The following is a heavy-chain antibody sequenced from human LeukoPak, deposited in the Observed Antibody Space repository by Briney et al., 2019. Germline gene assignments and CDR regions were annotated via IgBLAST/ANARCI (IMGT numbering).Heavy chain of an antibody. CDR3: ASIHYYDSSGYYYGDY. J-gene: IGHJ4*02. CDR2: ISSSSSYI. V-gene: IGHV3-21*01. CDR1: GFTFSSYS. Sequence: GGSLRLSCAASGFTFSSYSMNWVRQAPGKGLEWVSSISSSSSYIYYADSVKGRFTISRDNAKNSLYLQMNSLRAEDTAVYYCASIHYYDSSGYYYGDYWGQGTLVTVSS. D-gene: IGHD3-22*01.